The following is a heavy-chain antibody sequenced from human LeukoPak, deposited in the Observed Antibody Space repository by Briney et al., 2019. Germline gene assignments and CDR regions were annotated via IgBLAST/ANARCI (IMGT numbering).Heavy chain of an antibody. D-gene: IGHD3-9*01. CDR1: GYSFTSYW. CDR2: IYPGDSDT. J-gene: IGHJ5*02. CDR3: ARQEGLRYFDGWFDP. V-gene: IGHV5-51*01. Sequence: GKSLKISCKGSGYSFTSYWIGWVRQMPGKGLEWMGIIYPGDSDTGYSPSFQGQVTISADKSISTAYLQWSSLKASDTAMYYCARQEGLRYFDGWFDPWGQGTLVTVSS.